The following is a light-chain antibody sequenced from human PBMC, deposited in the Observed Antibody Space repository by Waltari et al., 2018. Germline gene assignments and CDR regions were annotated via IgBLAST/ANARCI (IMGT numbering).Light chain of an antibody. CDR1: QSVSSS. J-gene: IGKJ2*01. V-gene: IGKV3-11*01. CDR3: QQRAFWPPT. Sequence: EIVFTQSPATLSLSPGEGATLSCSASQSVSSSLAWIQQRPGQAPRLLIYDASSRATGSPARFSGSGSGTDFTLTISSLEPEDFAVYYCQQRAFWPPTFGRGTKLEMK. CDR2: DAS.